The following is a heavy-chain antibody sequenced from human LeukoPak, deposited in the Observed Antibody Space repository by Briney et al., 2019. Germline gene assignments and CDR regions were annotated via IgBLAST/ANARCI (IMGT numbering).Heavy chain of an antibody. J-gene: IGHJ3*02. CDR3: AREYSSSWYGDAFDI. V-gene: IGHV3-48*01. Sequence: GGSLRLSCAASGFTFSSYSMNWVRQAPGKGLEWVSYISSSSSTIYYADPVKGRFTISRDNAKNSLYLQMNSLRAEDTAVYYCAREYSSSWYGDAFDIWGQGTMVTVSS. D-gene: IGHD6-13*01. CDR2: ISSSSSTI. CDR1: GFTFSSYS.